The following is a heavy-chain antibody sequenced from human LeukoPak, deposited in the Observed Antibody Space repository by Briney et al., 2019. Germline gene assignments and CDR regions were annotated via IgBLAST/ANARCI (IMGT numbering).Heavy chain of an antibody. CDR1: GFTFSNNW. V-gene: IGHV3-74*01. CDR3: VRQMDV. J-gene: IGHJ6*02. Sequence: PGGSLRLSCAASGFTFSNNWKHLVRQAPGKGLVWVSRINSDGSSTNYADSVKGRSTISRDDAKNTLYLQMNSLRAEDTAVYYCVRQMDVWGQGTTVTVSS. CDR2: INSDGSST.